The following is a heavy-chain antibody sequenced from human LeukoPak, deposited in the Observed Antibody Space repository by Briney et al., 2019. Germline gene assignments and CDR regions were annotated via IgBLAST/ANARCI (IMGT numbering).Heavy chain of an antibody. D-gene: IGHD5-24*01. V-gene: IGHV4-39*07. CDR2: IFYTGKT. Sequence: PSETLSLTCTVSGGSVYTSDYYWGWVRQPPGKGPEWIGDIFYTGKTNYNPSLKSRVSISVDTSKNQFSLKLSSVTAADTAVYYCARLSRLSKMATIPYYFDYWGQGTLVTVSS. CDR1: GGSVYTSDYY. J-gene: IGHJ4*02. CDR3: ARLSRLSKMATIPYYFDY.